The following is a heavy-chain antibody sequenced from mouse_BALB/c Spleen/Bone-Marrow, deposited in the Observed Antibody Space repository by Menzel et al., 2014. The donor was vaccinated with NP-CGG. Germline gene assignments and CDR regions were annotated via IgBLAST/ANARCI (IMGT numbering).Heavy chain of an antibody. D-gene: IGHD2-1*01. CDR1: GFSLTSYG. CDR2: IWRGGST. Sequence: QVQLQQSGPSLVQPSQSLSIPCTVSGFSLTSYGVHWVRQSPGKGLEWLGVIWRGGSTDYNAAFMSRLSITKDNSKSQVFFKMNSLQADDTAIHYCAKRGNYGYFDYWGQGTTLTVSS. CDR3: AKRGNYGYFDY. V-gene: IGHV2-5-1*01. J-gene: IGHJ2*01.